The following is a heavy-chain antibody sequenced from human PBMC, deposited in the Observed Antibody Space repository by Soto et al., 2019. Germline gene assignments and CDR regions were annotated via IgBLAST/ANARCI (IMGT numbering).Heavy chain of an antibody. Sequence: QITLQESGPTLVKPTQTLTLTCTFSGFSLNTYGVGVAWVRQPPGKALEWLALIYWDDDKRFSPSLETRLTITKDTSKNHVVLTMTNMDPVDKGTYYCAHRPGFSMSFDYWGQGALVTVSS. CDR3: AHRPGFSMSFDY. V-gene: IGHV2-5*02. D-gene: IGHD3-22*01. CDR2: IYWDDDK. J-gene: IGHJ4*02. CDR1: GFSLNTYGVG.